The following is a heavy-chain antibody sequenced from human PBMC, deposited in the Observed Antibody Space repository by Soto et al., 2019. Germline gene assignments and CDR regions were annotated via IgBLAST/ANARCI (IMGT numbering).Heavy chain of an antibody. Sequence: PSETLSLTCTVSGGSISSYYWSWIRQPPGKGLEWIGYIYYSGSTNYNPSLKSRVTISVDTSKNQFSLKLSSVTAADTAVYYCARDTSGSYLGGYYFDYWGQGTLVTVSS. CDR3: ARDTSGSYLGGYYFDY. CDR1: GGSISSYY. J-gene: IGHJ4*02. V-gene: IGHV4-59*01. CDR2: IYYSGST. D-gene: IGHD1-26*01.